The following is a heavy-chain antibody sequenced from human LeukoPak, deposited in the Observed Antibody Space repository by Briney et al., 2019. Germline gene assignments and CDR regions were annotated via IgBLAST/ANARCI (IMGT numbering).Heavy chain of an antibody. CDR3: ARLGEYSSREDYFDY. V-gene: IGHV4-34*01. Sequence: SETLSLTCAVYGGSFSGYYWSWIRQPPGKGLEWIGEINHSGSTNYNPSLKSRVTISVDTSKNQFSLKLSSVTAADTAVYYCARLGEYSSREDYFDYWGQGTLVTVSS. CDR1: GGSFSGYY. J-gene: IGHJ4*02. CDR2: INHSGST. D-gene: IGHD6-13*01.